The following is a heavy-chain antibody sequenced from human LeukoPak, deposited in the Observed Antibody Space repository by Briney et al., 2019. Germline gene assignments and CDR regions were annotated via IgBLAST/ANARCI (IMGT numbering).Heavy chain of an antibody. D-gene: IGHD4-17*01. CDR2: IYYSGST. V-gene: IGHV4-39*01. J-gene: IGHJ5*02. Sequence: NPSETLSLTCTVSGGSISSSSRYWGWIRQPPGKGLEWIGSIYYSGSTYYNPSLKSRVTISVDTSKNQFSLKLSSVTAADTAVYYCARHYHGDYLGNWFDPWGQGTLVTVSS. CDR3: ARHYHGDYLGNWFDP. CDR1: GGSISSSSRY.